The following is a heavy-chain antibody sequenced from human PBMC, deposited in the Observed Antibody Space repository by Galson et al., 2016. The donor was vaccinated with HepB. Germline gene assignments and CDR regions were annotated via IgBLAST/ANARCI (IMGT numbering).Heavy chain of an antibody. CDR3: ARDRGPFGAFDI. J-gene: IGHJ3*02. V-gene: IGHV3-21*01. Sequence: SLRLSCAASGFDFSSYRMNWVRQAPGKGLDWVATISSSSNFIYYADSVKGRFTISRDNAEDSLDLQMNSLRAEDTAVYYCARDRGPFGAFDIWGRGTMVTVSS. CDR2: ISSSSNFI. CDR1: GFDFSSYR. D-gene: IGHD3-10*01.